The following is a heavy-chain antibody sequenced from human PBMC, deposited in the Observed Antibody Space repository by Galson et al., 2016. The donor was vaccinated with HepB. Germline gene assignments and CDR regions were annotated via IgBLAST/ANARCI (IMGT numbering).Heavy chain of an antibody. J-gene: IGHJ4*02. CDR3: ARVWAPGYSSSWNFHFDN. CDR1: GFSFSRYA. D-gene: IGHD6-13*01. Sequence: SLRLSCAASGFSFSRYAMHWVRQAPGKGLEWVAVISYDGSNKYQADSVKGRFTISRDNSKNTLYLQMNSLRAEDTAVYYCARVWAPGYSSSWNFHFDNWGQGTLVTVSS. V-gene: IGHV3-30-3*01. CDR2: ISYDGSNK.